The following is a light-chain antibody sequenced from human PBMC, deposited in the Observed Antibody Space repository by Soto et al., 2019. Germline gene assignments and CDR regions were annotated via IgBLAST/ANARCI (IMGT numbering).Light chain of an antibody. V-gene: IGKV3-11*01. CDR1: QSFRGL. J-gene: IGKJ5*01. CDR3: QQRHRWPIT. Sequence: VLAQSPSDPTVDQEERATLSGRASQSFRGLLAWYQQKPGQAPRLLIYDAYNRATGIPPRFSGSGSGTDFTLTISSLEPEDSAVYYCQQRHRWPITFGQGTRLEI. CDR2: DAY.